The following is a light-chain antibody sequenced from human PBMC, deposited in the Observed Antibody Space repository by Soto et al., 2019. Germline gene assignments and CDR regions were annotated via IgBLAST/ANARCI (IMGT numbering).Light chain of an antibody. V-gene: IGKV1-5*03. CDR3: QQDNSYSPLT. J-gene: IGKJ4*01. CDR2: KAS. Sequence: DFEMRKYPPSVFASVGNRASTTLRPSQGISNWLAWYQQKPGKAPNLLIYKASRLETGVPSRFSGSGSGTEFTLTISFLQPDDFATYYCQQDNSYSPLTFAGGTNV. CDR1: QGISNW.